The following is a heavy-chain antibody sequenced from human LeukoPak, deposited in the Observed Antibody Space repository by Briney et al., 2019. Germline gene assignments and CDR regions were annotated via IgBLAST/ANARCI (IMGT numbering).Heavy chain of an antibody. CDR1: GYTFTSYY. D-gene: IGHD3-10*01. J-gene: IGHJ4*02. CDR3: ATQLWFGELFPDY. CDR2: INPSGGST. Sequence: ASVKVSCTASGYTFTSYYMHWVRQAPGQGLEWMGIINPSGGSTSYAQKFQGRVTMTRDTSTSTAYMELSSLRSEDTAVYYCATQLWFGELFPDYWGQGTLVTVSS. V-gene: IGHV1-46*01.